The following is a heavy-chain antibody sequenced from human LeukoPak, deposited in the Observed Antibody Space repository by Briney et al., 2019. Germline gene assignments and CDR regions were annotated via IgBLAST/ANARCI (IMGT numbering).Heavy chain of an antibody. D-gene: IGHD1-26*01. J-gene: IGHJ4*02. Sequence: ASVKVSCKASGYTFTSCGISWVRQAPGQGLEWMGWISAYNGNTNYAQKLQGRVTMTTDTSTSTAYMELRSLRSDDTAVYYCARDQRRRVGATGLFDYWGQGTLVTVSS. CDR2: ISAYNGNT. V-gene: IGHV1-18*01. CDR1: GYTFTSCG. CDR3: ARDQRRRVGATGLFDY.